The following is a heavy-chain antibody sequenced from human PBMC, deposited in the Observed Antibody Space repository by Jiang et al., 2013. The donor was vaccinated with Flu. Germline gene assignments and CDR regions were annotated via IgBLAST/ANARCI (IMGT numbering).Heavy chain of an antibody. D-gene: IGHD1-26*01. J-gene: IGHJ3*02. CDR2: IYPDDSDT. CDR1: GHRVTAYW. CDR3: ARLRLGVGAAGGDAFDI. V-gene: IGHV5-51*01. Sequence: GAEVKKPGESLKISCKGSGHRVTAYWIGWVRQMPGKGLEFMGVIYPDDSDTRYSPSFQGQVTISVDKSISTAYLQWSSLKASDTAMYYCARLRLGVGAAGGDAFDIWGQGTMVTVSS.